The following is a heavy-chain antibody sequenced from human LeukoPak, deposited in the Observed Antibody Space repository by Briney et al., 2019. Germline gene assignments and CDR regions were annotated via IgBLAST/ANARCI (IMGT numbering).Heavy chain of an antibody. CDR2: IYRGDTT. CDR3: EIAAAGTQNSPVAFDI. CDR1: GFTVSDNY. V-gene: IGHV3-53*01. J-gene: IGHJ3*02. D-gene: IGHD6-13*01. Sequence: GGSLRLSCAASGFTVSDNYMSWVRQAPGKGLEWVSVIYRGDTTYYADSVKGRFTISRDNSKNALWLQMNSLKTEDTAVYYCEIAAAGTQNSPVAFDIWGQGTMVTVSS.